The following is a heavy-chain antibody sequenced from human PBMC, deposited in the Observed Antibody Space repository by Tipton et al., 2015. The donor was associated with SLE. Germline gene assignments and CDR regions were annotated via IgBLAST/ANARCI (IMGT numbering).Heavy chain of an antibody. V-gene: IGHV4-59*07. CDR2: IYYSGTT. Sequence: TLSLTCTVSGGSISHFYWSWIRQPPGKGLEWIAYIYYSGTTNYNPSLKSRVSISVDTSKNHFSLNLYSVTAADTAVYYCARGSRGVGFDVWGHGTTVTVS. CDR1: GGSISHFY. J-gene: IGHJ6*02. D-gene: IGHD3-10*01. CDR3: ARGSRGVGFDV.